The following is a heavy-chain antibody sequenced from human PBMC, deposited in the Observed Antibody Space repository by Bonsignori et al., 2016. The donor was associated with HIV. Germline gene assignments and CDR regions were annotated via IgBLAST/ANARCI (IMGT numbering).Heavy chain of an antibody. D-gene: IGHD3-16*01. Sequence: QVHLVQSGAEVKKPGASVKVSCKTSGYTFTRHDINWVRQAPGQGLEWMGWMNPNSGNTGYAQKFHGRVTITRNTSISTAYMELKNLRSEDTAVYYCARATRAFGAPYFESWGQGTL. V-gene: IGHV1-8*03. CDR1: GYTFTRHD. J-gene: IGHJ4*02. CDR3: ARATRAFGAPYFES. CDR2: MNPNSGNT.